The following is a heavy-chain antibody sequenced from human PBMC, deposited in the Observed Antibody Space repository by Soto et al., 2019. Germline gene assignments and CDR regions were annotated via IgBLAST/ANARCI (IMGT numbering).Heavy chain of an antibody. CDR2: IYPGDSDT. J-gene: IGHJ4*02. CDR1: GYSFTNYW. V-gene: IGHV5-51*01. D-gene: IGHD1-26*01. Sequence: GESLKISCXGSGYSFTNYWIGWVRQMPGKGLDCMGIIYPGDSDTKYNPSFRGQVTISADKSITTAYLQWSSLKASDTAMYYCARLEATGVVADSWGQGTLVTVSS. CDR3: ARLEATGVVADS.